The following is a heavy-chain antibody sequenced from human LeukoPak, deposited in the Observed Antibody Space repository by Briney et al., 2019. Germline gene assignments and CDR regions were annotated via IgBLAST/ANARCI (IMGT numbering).Heavy chain of an antibody. Sequence: GGSLRLSCVASGFVFSDYWMSWVRQAPGKGLEWVANIDQDGSEKYYVDSVKGRFTISRDNAKNSLYLQMNSLRAEDTAVYYCARGKRGVDTYWGQGTLVTVSS. CDR1: GFVFSDYW. CDR2: IDQDGSEK. CDR3: ARGKRGVDTY. J-gene: IGHJ4*02. D-gene: IGHD3-10*01. V-gene: IGHV3-7*01.